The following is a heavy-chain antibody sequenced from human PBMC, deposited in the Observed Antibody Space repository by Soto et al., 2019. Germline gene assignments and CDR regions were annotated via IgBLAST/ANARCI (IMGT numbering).Heavy chain of an antibody. CDR2: INHSGST. J-gene: IGHJ5*02. Sequence: SETLSLTCAVYGGSFSGYYWSWIRQPPGKGLEWIGEINHSGSTNYNPSLKSRVTISVDTSKNQFSLKLSSVTAADTAVYYCARSSSPPSHNLFDPWGQGSLVTVSS. CDR1: GGSFSGYY. D-gene: IGHD2-2*01. CDR3: ARSSSPPSHNLFDP. V-gene: IGHV4-34*01.